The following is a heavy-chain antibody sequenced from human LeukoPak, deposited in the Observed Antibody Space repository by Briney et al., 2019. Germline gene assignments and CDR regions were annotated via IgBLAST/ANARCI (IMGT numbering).Heavy chain of an antibody. CDR1: GYTFTNYY. V-gene: IGHV1-2*04. D-gene: IGHD5-18*01. CDR2: INPNSGGT. CDR3: ARGHVDTAYDY. J-gene: IGHJ4*02. Sequence: GASVKVSCKASGYTFTNYYLHWVRQAPGQGLEWMGWINPNSGGTNYAQKFQGWVTMTRDASISTAYMELSGLKSDDTAVYYCARGHVDTAYDYWGQGTLVTVSS.